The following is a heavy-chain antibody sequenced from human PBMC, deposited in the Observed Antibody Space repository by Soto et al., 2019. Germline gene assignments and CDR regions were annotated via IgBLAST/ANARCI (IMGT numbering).Heavy chain of an antibody. V-gene: IGHV4-59*11. D-gene: IGHD3-22*01. CDR1: GDSFSNHY. CDR2: IFHSGIT. J-gene: IGHJ5*01. CDR3: ARDRYFYDSRGYYRTLDS. Sequence: TSETLSLTCTISGDSFSNHYWTWIRQPPGKGLEWIGYIFHSGITDYNPSVKSRVTISIDKSRNLFSLNLTSVTAADTAVYYCARDRYFYDSRGYYRTLDSWGQGTLVTVSS.